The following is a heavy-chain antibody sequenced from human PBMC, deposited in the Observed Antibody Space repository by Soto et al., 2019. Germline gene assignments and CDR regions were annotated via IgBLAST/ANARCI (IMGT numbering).Heavy chain of an antibody. CDR1: GGTFSSYA. J-gene: IGHJ5*02. CDR2: IIPIFGTA. D-gene: IGHD3-3*01. CDR3: ARSRSHVLRFLGNWFDP. V-gene: IGHV1-69*13. Sequence: ASVKVSCKASGGTFSSYAISWVRQAPGQGLEWMGGIIPIFGTANYAQKFQGRVTITADESTSTAYMELSSLRSEDTAVYYCARSRSHVLRFLGNWFDPWGQGTLVT.